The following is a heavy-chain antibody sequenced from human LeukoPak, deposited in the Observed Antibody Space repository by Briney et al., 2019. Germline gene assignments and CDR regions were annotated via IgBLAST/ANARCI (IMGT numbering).Heavy chain of an antibody. CDR3: AKVSGYTSGWYVDFDC. CDR2: VNSGGSST. CDR1: GFTFSSYE. D-gene: IGHD6-19*01. J-gene: IGHJ4*02. V-gene: IGHV3-23*01. Sequence: PRGSLRLSCAASGFTFSSYEMNWVRQAPGKGLEWVSGVNSGGSSTYYADSVKGRFTISRDNSKNTLYLQMSSLRAEDTAVYYCAKVSGYTSGWYVDFDCWGQGSLVTVS.